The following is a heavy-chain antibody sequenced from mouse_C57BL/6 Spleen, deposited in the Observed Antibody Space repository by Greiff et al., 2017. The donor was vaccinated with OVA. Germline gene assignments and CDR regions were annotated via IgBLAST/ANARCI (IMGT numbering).Heavy chain of an antibody. CDR3: ARSGYGEGSYAMDY. D-gene: IGHD2-13*01. CDR1: GYTFTSYW. J-gene: IGHJ4*01. V-gene: IGHV1-64*01. CDR2: IHPNSGST. Sequence: VQLQQPGAELVKPGASVKLSCKASGYTFTSYWMHWVKQRPGQGLEWIGMIHPNSGSTNYNEKFKSKATLTVDKSSSTAYMQLSSLTSEDSAVYFCARSGYGEGSYAMDYWGQGTSVTVSS.